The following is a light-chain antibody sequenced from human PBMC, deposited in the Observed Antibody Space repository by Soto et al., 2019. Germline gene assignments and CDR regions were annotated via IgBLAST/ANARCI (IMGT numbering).Light chain of an antibody. CDR1: QSVSSNY. J-gene: IGKJ1*01. CDR3: QQYASSRT. V-gene: IGKV3-20*01. Sequence: EIVLTQSPGTLSLSPGERATLSCRASQSVSSNYLAWYQQNPGQPPRLLIYGASSRAPGIPDRFRGSGSGTDFTLTISRLEPEDFAVYYCQQYASSRTFGQGTKVDIK. CDR2: GAS.